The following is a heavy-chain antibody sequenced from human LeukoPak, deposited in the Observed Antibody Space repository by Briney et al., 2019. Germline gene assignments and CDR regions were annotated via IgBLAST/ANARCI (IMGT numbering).Heavy chain of an antibody. V-gene: IGHV5-51*01. CDR1: GYSVTSYW. J-gene: IGHJ5*02. Sequence: GGSLKISCKGSGYSVTSYWIGWVRQMPGEGREGMGIIYPGDSDTRYSPSFQGQVTISADKSISTAYLQWSSLKASDTAMYYCARSNYGDYDFWFDPWGQGTLVTVSS. CDR2: IYPGDSDT. CDR3: ARSNYGDYDFWFDP. D-gene: IGHD4-17*01.